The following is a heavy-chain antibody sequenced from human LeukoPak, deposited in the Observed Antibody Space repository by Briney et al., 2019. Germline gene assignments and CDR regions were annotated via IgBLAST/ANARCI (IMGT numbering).Heavy chain of an antibody. V-gene: IGHV1-69*02. CDR2: IISILGIA. CDR1: GGTFSSYT. J-gene: IGHJ6*02. Sequence: GSSVKVSCKASGGTFSSYTISWVRQAPGQGLEWMGRIISILGIANYAQKFQGRVTITADKSTSTAYMELSSLRSEDTAVYYCARGSSGSDYYYYGMDVWGQGTTVTVSS. D-gene: IGHD3-22*01. CDR3: ARGSSGSDYYYYGMDV.